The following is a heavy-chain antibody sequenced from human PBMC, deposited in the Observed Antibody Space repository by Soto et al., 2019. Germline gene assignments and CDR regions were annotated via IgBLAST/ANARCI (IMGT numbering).Heavy chain of an antibody. J-gene: IGHJ4*02. V-gene: IGHV4-39*01. CDR2: IFHTGAT. CDR1: GGSITSSSLY. D-gene: IGHD1-26*01. Sequence: SETLSLTCTVSGGSITSSSLYWGWIRQPPGKGLEWIGHIFHTGATYYNPTLKSRLRMSVDTYKNQFSLNLSSVTATDTAVYYCARRRIVPTTNFDYWGQGTLVTVSS. CDR3: ARRRIVPTTNFDY.